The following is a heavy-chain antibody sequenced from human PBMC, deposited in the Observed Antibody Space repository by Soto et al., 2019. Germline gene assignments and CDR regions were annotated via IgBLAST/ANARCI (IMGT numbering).Heavy chain of an antibody. V-gene: IGHV3-23*01. Sequence: GGCLRLSCAASGFTFSSYAMSWVRQAPGKGLEWVSAISGSGGSTYYADSVKGRFTISSDNSKNTLYLQMNSLRAEDTAVYYCAKGEYYGSGSYYKNDAFDIWGQGTMVTVSS. CDR3: AKGEYYGSGSYYKNDAFDI. J-gene: IGHJ3*02. CDR2: ISGSGGST. CDR1: GFTFSSYA. D-gene: IGHD3-10*01.